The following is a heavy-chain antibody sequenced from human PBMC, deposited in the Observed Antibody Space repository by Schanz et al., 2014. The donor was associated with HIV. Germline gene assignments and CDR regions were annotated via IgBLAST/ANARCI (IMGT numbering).Heavy chain of an antibody. Sequence: QVQLQESGPGLVKPSQTLSLTCTVSGGSISSGGYYWSSIRQHPGKGLEWIGYIYDSGSTYYNPSLKSRLTISVDTSKKQFSLKLSSVTAADTAVYYCARGKAVAGTGCWFDYWGQGTLVTVSS. CDR3: ARGKAVAGTGCWFDY. D-gene: IGHD6-19*01. V-gene: IGHV4-31*03. CDR2: IYDSGST. J-gene: IGHJ4*02. CDR1: GGSISSGGYY.